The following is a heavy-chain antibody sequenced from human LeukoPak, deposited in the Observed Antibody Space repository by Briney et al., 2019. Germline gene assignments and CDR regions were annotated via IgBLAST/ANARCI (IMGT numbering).Heavy chain of an antibody. CDR1: GFTFTSDA. CDR2: TVSRGTT. D-gene: IGHD5-12*01. V-gene: IGHV3-23*01. CDR3: AKSRSGRHY. J-gene: IGHJ4*02. Sequence: AGGSLRLSCVASGFTFTSDAMNWVRQAPGKGLEWVSSTVSRGTTQYADSVKGRFTISRDNSKNTMYLQMNSLRAEDTAVYYCAKSRSGRHYWGQGTLVTVSS.